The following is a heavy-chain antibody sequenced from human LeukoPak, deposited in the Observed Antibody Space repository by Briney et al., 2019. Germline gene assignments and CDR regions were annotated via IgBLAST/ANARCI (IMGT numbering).Heavy chain of an antibody. D-gene: IGHD3-16*01. J-gene: IGHJ4*02. CDR2: INPGGRST. Sequence: GASVKVSCKASGYTFTGYYMHWVRQAPGQGLEWMGIINPGGRSTTYAQKFQGRVTLTRDTSTSTVYMELSSLRSEDTAVYYCARDGGGVSAPGGYWGQGTLVTVSS. CDR1: GYTFTGYY. V-gene: IGHV1-46*01. CDR3: ARDGGGVSAPGGY.